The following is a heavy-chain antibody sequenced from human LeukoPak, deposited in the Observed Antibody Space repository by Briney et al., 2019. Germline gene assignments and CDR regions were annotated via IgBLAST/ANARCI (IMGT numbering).Heavy chain of an antibody. D-gene: IGHD1-26*01. CDR2: ISGSGGYT. Sequence: GGSLRLSCAASGFTFSNYAMSWVRQAPGKGLEWVSAISGSGGYTYFADSVKGRFTTSRDNSKNTLYLQMNSLRAEDTAVYYCAKDPMNSGSYVRGFDIWGQGTMVTVSS. V-gene: IGHV3-23*01. CDR3: AKDPMNSGSYVRGFDI. J-gene: IGHJ3*02. CDR1: GFTFSNYA.